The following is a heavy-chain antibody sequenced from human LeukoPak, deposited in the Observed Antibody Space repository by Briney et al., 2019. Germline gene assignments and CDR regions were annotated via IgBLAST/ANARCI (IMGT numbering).Heavy chain of an antibody. CDR2: IYSGGST. D-gene: IGHD2-21*02. Sequence: GGSLRLSCAASGFTVSSNYMGWVRQAPGKGLEWVSVIYSGGSTYYADSVKGRFTISRDNSKNTLYLQMNSLRAEDTATYYCTRDFGSGVVVTAIVDWGQGTLVTVSS. CDR3: TRDFGSGVVVTAIVD. CDR1: GFTVSSNY. V-gene: IGHV3-53*01. J-gene: IGHJ4*02.